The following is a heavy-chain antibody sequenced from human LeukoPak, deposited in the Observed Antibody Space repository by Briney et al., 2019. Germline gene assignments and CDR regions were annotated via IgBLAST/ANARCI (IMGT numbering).Heavy chain of an antibody. D-gene: IGHD3-22*01. V-gene: IGHV4-39*01. CDR2: IYYSGST. CDR1: GGSISSSSYY. CDR3: ARHGGDSSGYSIDAFDI. J-gene: IGHJ3*02. Sequence: SETLSPTCTVSGGSISSSSYYWGWIRQPPGKGLEWIGSIYYSGSTYYNPSLKSRVTISVDTPKNQFSLKLSSVTAADTAVYYCARHGGDSSGYSIDAFDIWGQGTMVTVSS.